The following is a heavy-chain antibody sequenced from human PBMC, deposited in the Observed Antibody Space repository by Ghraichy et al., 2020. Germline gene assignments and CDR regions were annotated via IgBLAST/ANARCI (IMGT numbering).Heavy chain of an antibody. CDR1: GYSFSTYA. D-gene: IGHD6-19*01. Sequence: ASVKVSCKASGYSFSTYAMHWVRQAPGQRLEWMGWINPGNGNTKYSQKFQGRVSIVWDTSANTAYMELSSLRSEDTALYYCARDPEGLQVAGSGWFGPWGQGTLVTVSS. CDR2: INPGNGNT. CDR3: ARDPEGLQVAGSGWFGP. J-gene: IGHJ5*02. V-gene: IGHV1-3*01.